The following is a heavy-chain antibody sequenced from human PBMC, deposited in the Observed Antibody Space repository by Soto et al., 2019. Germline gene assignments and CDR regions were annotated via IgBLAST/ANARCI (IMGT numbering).Heavy chain of an antibody. V-gene: IGHV3-48*02. J-gene: IGHJ3*02. CDR3: ARASGWYPSDAFDI. CDR1: GFTFATYS. CDR2: ISDSSGTR. D-gene: IGHD6-19*01. Sequence: XVSLRLSCAASGFTFATYSMNGVRQAPGKGLEWVSYISDSSGTRNYADSVKGRFTISRDNAKNSLYLQMNSLRDDDSALYYCARASGWYPSDAFDIWGQGTPVTV.